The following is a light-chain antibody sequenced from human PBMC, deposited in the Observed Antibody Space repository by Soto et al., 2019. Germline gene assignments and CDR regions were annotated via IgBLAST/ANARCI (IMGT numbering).Light chain of an antibody. Sequence: DIQMTQSPSTLSGSVGDRVTITCRASQTISSWLAWYQQKPGKAPRLLIYDASSLLSGVPSRFSGSGSGTDFTLTISSLQPEDFATYYCQQSYSSPQTFGQGTKVDIK. J-gene: IGKJ1*01. CDR3: QQSYSSPQT. CDR2: DAS. CDR1: QTISSW. V-gene: IGKV1-39*01.